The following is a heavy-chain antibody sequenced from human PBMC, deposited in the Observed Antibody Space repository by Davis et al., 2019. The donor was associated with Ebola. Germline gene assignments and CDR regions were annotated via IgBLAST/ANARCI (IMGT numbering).Heavy chain of an antibody. J-gene: IGHJ6*04. CDR2: IYSGGST. CDR1: GFTVSSNY. D-gene: IGHD3-10*01. CDR3: AKDRGSGRKDGMDV. V-gene: IGHV3-66*01. Sequence: GESLKISCAASGFTVSSNYMSWVRQAPGKGLEWVSVIYSGGSTYYADSVKGRFTISRDNSKNTLYLQMNSLRAEDTAVYYCAKDRGSGRKDGMDVWGKGTTVTVSS.